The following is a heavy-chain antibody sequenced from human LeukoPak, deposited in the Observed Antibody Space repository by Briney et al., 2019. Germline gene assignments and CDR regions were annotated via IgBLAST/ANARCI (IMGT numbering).Heavy chain of an antibody. CDR3: ARGPYSSGWYRGYYFDY. D-gene: IGHD6-19*01. V-gene: IGHV4-59*01. J-gene: IGHJ4*02. CDR2: IYYSGST. CDR1: GGSISSYY. Sequence: SETLSLTCTVSGGSISSYYWSWIRQPPGKGLEWIGYIYYSGSTNYNPSLKSRVTISVDPSKNQFSLKLSSVTAADTAVYYCARGPYSSGWYRGYYFDYWGQGTLVTVSS.